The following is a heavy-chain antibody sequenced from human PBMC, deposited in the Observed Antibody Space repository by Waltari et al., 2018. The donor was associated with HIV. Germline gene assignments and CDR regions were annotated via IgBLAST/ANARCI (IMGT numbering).Heavy chain of an antibody. Sequence: EVQLVESGGGLVQPGGSLRLSCAASGFTFSSYWMHWVRQAPGKGLVWVSGISSDASTTSYADSVKGRFTISRDNAKNTLYLQMNSLRAEDTAVYYCARIYSSGWYEYFDYWGQGTLVTVSS. V-gene: IGHV3-74*01. CDR1: GFTFSSYW. J-gene: IGHJ4*02. CDR2: ISSDASTT. D-gene: IGHD6-19*01. CDR3: ARIYSSGWYEYFDY.